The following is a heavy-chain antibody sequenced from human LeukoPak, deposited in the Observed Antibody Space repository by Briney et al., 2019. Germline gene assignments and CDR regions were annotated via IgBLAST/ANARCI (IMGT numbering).Heavy chain of an antibody. CDR3: ARVKDYYGMDV. V-gene: IGHV4-30-4*01. J-gene: IGHJ6*02. CDR2: IYYSGST. CDR1: GFTFSSYAMH. Sequence: LRLSCAASGFTFSSYAMHWVRQPPGKGLEWIGYIYYSGSTYYNPSLKSRVTISVDTSKNQFSLKLSSVTAADTAVYYCARVKDYYGMDVWGQGTTVTVSS.